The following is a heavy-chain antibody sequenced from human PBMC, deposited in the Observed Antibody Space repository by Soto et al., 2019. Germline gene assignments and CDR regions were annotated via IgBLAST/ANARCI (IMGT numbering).Heavy chain of an antibody. J-gene: IGHJ4*02. Sequence: SETLSLTCTVSGGSISSYYWSWIRQPPGKGLEWIGYIYYSGSTNYNPSLKSRVTISVDTSKNQFSLKLSSVTVADTAVYYCAILMTTVTPFDYWGQGTLVTVSS. CDR2: IYYSGST. V-gene: IGHV4-59*01. CDR1: GGSISSYY. D-gene: IGHD4-4*01. CDR3: AILMTTVTPFDY.